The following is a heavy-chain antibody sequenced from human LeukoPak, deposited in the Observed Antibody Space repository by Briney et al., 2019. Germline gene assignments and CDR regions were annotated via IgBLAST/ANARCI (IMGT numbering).Heavy chain of an antibody. V-gene: IGHV3-49*03. J-gene: IGHJ4*02. Sequence: PGGSLRLSCTASGFTFGDYAMSWFRQAPGKGLEWVGFIRSKAYGGITEYAASVKGRFTISRDDSKSIAYLQMNSLKTEDTAVYYCTREDTTVTTPPDYWGQGTLVTVSS. CDR1: GFTFGDYA. D-gene: IGHD4-17*01. CDR3: TREDTTVTTPPDY. CDR2: IRSKAYGGIT.